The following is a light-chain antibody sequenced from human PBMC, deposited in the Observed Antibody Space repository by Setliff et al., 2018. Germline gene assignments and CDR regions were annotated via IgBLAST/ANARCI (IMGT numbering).Light chain of an antibody. V-gene: IGLV2-8*01. CDR3: SSYGGSNNLV. Sequence: QSVLTQPPSASGSPGQSVTISCTGTSSDVGGYTYVSWYQQHPGKAPKLMIYEVTKRPSGVPDRFSGSKSGNTASLTVSGLQAEDEADYYCSSYGGSNNLVFGGGTKATVL. J-gene: IGLJ3*02. CDR2: EVT. CDR1: SSDVGGYTY.